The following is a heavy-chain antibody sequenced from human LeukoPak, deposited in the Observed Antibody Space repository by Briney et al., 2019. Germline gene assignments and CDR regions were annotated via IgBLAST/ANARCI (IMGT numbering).Heavy chain of an antibody. V-gene: IGHV3-7*01. CDR3: ARDRGFGQADV. D-gene: IGHD3-10*01. J-gene: IGHJ6*04. Sequence: PGGSLTLSCAASGFTFSGYWMSWLRQAPGKGLEWVANIKQDGGEKNYVDSVKGRFTISRDNAKNSLYLQMNSLRAEDTAVYYCARDRGFGQADVWGKGTTVTVSS. CDR1: GFTFSGYW. CDR2: IKQDGGEK.